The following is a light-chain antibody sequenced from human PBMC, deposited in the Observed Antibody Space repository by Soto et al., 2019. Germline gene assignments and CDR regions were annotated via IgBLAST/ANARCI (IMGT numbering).Light chain of an antibody. CDR3: QQYTNSPLT. J-gene: IGKJ1*01. CDR2: GAS. Sequence: EVVLTQSPGTLSLSPGERVTLSCRASQSVSSSYLAWYQQKPGQAPRLLIYGASSRATGIPDRFSGSGSGTDFTLTISRLEPEDFAVYYCQQYTNSPLTFGQGTKVDIK. CDR1: QSVSSSY. V-gene: IGKV3-20*01.